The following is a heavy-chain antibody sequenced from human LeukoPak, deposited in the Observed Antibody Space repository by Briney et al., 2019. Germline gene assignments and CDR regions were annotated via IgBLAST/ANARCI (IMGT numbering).Heavy chain of an antibody. CDR1: GYTFTSYA. CDR2: INAGNGNT. V-gene: IGHV1-3*01. J-gene: IGHJ4*02. D-gene: IGHD6-13*01. CDR3: ARDLEQLGPDY. Sequence: ASVKVSCNASGYTFTSYAMHWVRQAPGQRLEWMGWINAGNGNTKYSQKFQGRVTITRDTSASTAYMELSSLRSEDTAVYYCARDLEQLGPDYWGQGTLVTVSS.